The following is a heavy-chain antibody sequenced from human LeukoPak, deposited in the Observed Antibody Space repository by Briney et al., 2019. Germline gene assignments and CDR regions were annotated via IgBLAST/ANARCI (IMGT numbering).Heavy chain of an antibody. D-gene: IGHD3-22*01. V-gene: IGHV3-7*04. CDR2: IKQDGSEK. Sequence: PGGSLRLSCAASGFTFSSYWMSWVRQAPGKGLEWVANIKQDGSEKYYVDSVKGRFTISRDNAENSLYLQMNSLRAEDTAVYYCARAYYYDSSGYDAFDIWGQGTMVTVSS. CDR1: GFTFSSYW. J-gene: IGHJ3*02. CDR3: ARAYYYDSSGYDAFDI.